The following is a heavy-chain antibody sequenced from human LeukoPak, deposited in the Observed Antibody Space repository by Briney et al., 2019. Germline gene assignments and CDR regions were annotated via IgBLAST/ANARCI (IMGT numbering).Heavy chain of an antibody. V-gene: IGHV3-23*01. J-gene: IGHJ4*02. Sequence: GGSLRLSCAASGFTFSSFAMSWVRQAPGKGLEWVSTVTGSGRTTYYADSVKGRFTISRDNSKNTVYLQMNTLRAEDTAVYYCAKDSPSCSGKDYLLCDYWGQGTLVTVSS. D-gene: IGHD2-15*01. CDR1: GFTFSSFA. CDR2: VTGSGRTT. CDR3: AKDSPSCSGKDYLLCDY.